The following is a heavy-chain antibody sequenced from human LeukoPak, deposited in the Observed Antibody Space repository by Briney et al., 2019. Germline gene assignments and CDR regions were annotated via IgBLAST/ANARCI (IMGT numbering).Heavy chain of an antibody. CDR3: ARFGESGG. V-gene: IGHV3-48*02. D-gene: IGHD3-10*01. Sequence: GGSLRLSCAASGFTFSTSAMNWVRQAPGKGLEWVSHISSASSTRYYADSVKGRFTISRDNARDSLYLQMNSLRDEDTAVYYCARFGESGGWGQGTLVTVSS. CDR1: GFTFSTSA. CDR2: ISSASSTR. J-gene: IGHJ4*02.